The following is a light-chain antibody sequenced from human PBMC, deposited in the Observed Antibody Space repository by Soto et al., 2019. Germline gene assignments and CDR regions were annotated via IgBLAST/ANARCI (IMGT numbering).Light chain of an antibody. CDR2: GAS. V-gene: IGKV3-15*01. CDR3: QQYTNWPPWT. Sequence: EIVMTQSPATLSVSPGERATLSCRASQSVSTNLAWYQQRPGQAPRLLIYGASTRATGIPARFSGSGSGTEFTLTISRLQSDDFAVYFCQQYTNWPPWTFGQGTKVDFK. CDR1: QSVSTN. J-gene: IGKJ1*01.